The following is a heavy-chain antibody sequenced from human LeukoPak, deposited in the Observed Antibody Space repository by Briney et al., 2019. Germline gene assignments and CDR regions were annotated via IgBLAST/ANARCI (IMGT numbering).Heavy chain of an antibody. Sequence: GESLQISCQGSGYSFTSYWIGWVRQLPGKGLEWMGIIYPGDSDTRYSPSFQGQVTISADKSISTAYLQWSSLKASDTAMYYCARRDYYYYYMDVWGKGTTVTISS. V-gene: IGHV5-51*01. CDR1: GYSFTSYW. J-gene: IGHJ6*03. CDR2: IYPGDSDT. CDR3: ARRDYYYYYMDV.